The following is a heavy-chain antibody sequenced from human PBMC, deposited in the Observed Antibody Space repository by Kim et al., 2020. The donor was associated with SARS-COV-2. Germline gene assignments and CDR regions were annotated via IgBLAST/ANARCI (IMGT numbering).Heavy chain of an antibody. V-gene: IGHV3-15*01. CDR2: IKSNADGGAT. CDR3: VSFRLGY. J-gene: IGHJ4*02. Sequence: GGSLRLSCAASGFTFNNAWMTWVRQAPGKGLEWVGRIKSNADGGATEYAASVRGRFTILRDDSKDMLHLQMNSLETEDTAVYYCVSFRLGYWGQGTLVTVSS. CDR1: GFTFNNAW. D-gene: IGHD3-9*01.